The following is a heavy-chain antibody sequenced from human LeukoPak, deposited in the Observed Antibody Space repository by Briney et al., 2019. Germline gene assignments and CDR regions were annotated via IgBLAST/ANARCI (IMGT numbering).Heavy chain of an antibody. J-gene: IGHJ4*02. V-gene: IGHV3-23*01. Sequence: PGGSLRLSCAASGFTFSSYAMSWVRQAPGKGLEWVSAISGSGGSTYYADSVKGRFTISRDNSKNTLYLQMNSLRAEDTAVYYRAKTGTPWYYFDYWGQGTLVTDSS. CDR3: AKTGTPWYYFDY. D-gene: IGHD6-13*01. CDR1: GFTFSSYA. CDR2: ISGSGGST.